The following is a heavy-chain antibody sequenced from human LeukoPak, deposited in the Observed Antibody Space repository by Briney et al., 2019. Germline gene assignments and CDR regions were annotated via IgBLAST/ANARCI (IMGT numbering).Heavy chain of an antibody. CDR3: AKGMTTSGYYYYGMDV. Sequence: GGSLRLSCAASGFTFSDYWMTWVRQAPGKGLEWVSAISDSGGSTYYADSVKGRFTISRDNSKNTLYLQMNSLRAEDTAVYYCAKGMTTSGYYYYGMDVWGQGTTVTVSS. D-gene: IGHD4-17*01. V-gene: IGHV3-23*01. CDR2: ISDSGGST. J-gene: IGHJ6*02. CDR1: GFTFSDYW.